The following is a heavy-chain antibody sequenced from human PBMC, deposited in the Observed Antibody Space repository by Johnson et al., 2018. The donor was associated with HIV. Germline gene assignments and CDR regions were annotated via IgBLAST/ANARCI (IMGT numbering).Heavy chain of an antibody. CDR2: IKQDGSEK. J-gene: IGHJ3*02. V-gene: IGHV3-7*05. Sequence: VQLVESGGGVVQPGRSLRLSCAASGFTFSSYWMSWVRQAPGKGLEWVANIKQDGSEKYYVDSVKGRFTISRDNAKKALYLQMNSLRAEDTAVYYCAREFRYSSSPAHYAFDIWGQGTMVTVSS. CDR1: GFTFSSYW. D-gene: IGHD6-6*01. CDR3: AREFRYSSSPAHYAFDI.